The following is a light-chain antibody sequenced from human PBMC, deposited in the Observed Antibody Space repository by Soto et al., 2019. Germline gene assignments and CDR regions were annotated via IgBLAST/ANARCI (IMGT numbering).Light chain of an antibody. Sequence: QSVLTQPASVSGSPGQSITISCTGTSSDVGGYNYVSWYQQHPGKAPKLMIYEVSNLPSGVSNRFSGSKSGNTASLTISGLQAEDEADYYCSSFRSGSTLFGTGTKLTVL. CDR2: EVS. CDR3: SSFRSGSTL. V-gene: IGLV2-14*01. J-gene: IGLJ1*01. CDR1: SSDVGGYNY.